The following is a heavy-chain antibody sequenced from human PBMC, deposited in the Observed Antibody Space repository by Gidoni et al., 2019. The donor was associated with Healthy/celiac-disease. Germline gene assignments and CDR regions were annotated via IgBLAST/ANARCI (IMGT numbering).Heavy chain of an antibody. CDR1: GFTFSGSA. CDR3: IVVVVAASDY. J-gene: IGHJ4*02. V-gene: IGHV3-73*01. Sequence: EVQLVESGGGLVQPGGSLKLSCASSGFTFSGSAMPWVRQASGKGLEGVGRIRSKANSYATAYAASVKGRFTISRDDSKNTAYLQMNSLKTEDTAVYYCIVVVVAASDYWGQGTLVTVSS. CDR2: IRSKANSYAT. D-gene: IGHD2-15*01.